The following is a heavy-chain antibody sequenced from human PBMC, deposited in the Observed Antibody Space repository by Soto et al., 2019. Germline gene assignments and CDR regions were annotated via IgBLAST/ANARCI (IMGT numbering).Heavy chain of an antibody. CDR3: VRTARQFDF. CDR2: IAHTGDI. Sequence: SETLSLTCAVSGASITNSYWSWVRQPPGKGLECIGYIAHTGDINYNPSLKSRVTMSLDTPKNHFSLKLSSVTAADTAVYYCVRTARQFDFWGQGALVTVSS. J-gene: IGHJ4*02. CDR1: GASITNSY. V-gene: IGHV4-59*08. D-gene: IGHD5-18*01.